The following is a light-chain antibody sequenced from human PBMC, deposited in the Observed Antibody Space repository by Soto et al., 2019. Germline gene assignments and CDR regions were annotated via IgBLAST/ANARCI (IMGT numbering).Light chain of an antibody. V-gene: IGKV3-20*01. CDR1: QSVSSSY. Sequence: EIVLTQSPGTLSLSPGERATLSCRASQSVSSSYLARYQQKPGQAPRLLIYGASTRATGIPDRFSGSGAGAYFNLTISRLEPADFGVYYCQQYGSSHTFGQGTRLEIK. CDR3: QQYGSSHT. CDR2: GAS. J-gene: IGKJ5*01.